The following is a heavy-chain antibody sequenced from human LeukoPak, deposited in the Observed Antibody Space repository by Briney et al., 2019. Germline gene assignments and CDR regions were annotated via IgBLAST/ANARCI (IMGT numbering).Heavy chain of an antibody. Sequence: GGSLRLSCAASGLTFSSYAMSWVRQAPGKGLEWVSSISSSSSYIYYADSVKGRFTISRGNAKSSLYLQMNSLRAEDTAVYYCARSFLSIAAAATDYWGQGTLVTVSS. D-gene: IGHD6-13*01. CDR3: ARSFLSIAAAATDY. CDR1: GLTFSSYA. J-gene: IGHJ4*02. CDR2: ISSSSSYI. V-gene: IGHV3-21*01.